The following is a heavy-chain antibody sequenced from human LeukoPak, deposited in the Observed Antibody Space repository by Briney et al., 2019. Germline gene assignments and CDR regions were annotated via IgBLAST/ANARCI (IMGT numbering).Heavy chain of an antibody. V-gene: IGHV1-69*13. J-gene: IGHJ6*03. CDR3: AIPQDIVVVPAAIRPGRGYYYYYMDV. D-gene: IGHD2-2*02. Sequence: SVKVSCKASGGTFSSYAISWVRQAPGQGLEWMGGIIPIFGTANYAQKFQGRVTITADESTSTAYMELSGLRSEDTAVYYCAIPQDIVVVPAAIRPGRGYYYYYMDVWGKGTTVTVSS. CDR2: IIPIFGTA. CDR1: GGTFSSYA.